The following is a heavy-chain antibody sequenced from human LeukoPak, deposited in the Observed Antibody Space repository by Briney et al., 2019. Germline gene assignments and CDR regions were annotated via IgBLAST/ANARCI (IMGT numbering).Heavy chain of an antibody. V-gene: IGHV1-3*01. CDR3: ARDQSLGSYPEY. CDR2: INAGSGDT. J-gene: IGHJ4*02. D-gene: IGHD3-10*01. CDR1: GYTFTTSA. Sequence: ASVKVSCKASGYTFTTSAMHWVRHAHGQRLERMGWINAGSGDTKYSKKFQGRVTFTRDTSASTAYMALSSLRLEDTAVYVCARDQSLGSYPEYWGQGTLVTASS.